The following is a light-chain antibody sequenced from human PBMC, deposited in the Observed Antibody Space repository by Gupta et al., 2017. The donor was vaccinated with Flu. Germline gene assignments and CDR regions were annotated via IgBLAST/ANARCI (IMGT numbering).Light chain of an antibody. Sequence: QSALTQPRAVSGSPGQSVSISCTGTSSDVGAYEYVSWYQQYPGKAPKFIIHDVYNRPSGVPDRFSASKSGNTASLTISGLQPEDEADYYCCSYAGSYSWVFGGGTKLTVL. CDR2: DVY. CDR3: CSYAGSYSWV. J-gene: IGLJ3*02. CDR1: SSDVGAYEY. V-gene: IGLV2-11*01.